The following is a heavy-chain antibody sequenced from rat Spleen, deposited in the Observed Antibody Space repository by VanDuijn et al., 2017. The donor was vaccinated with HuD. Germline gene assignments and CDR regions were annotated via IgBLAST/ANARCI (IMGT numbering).Heavy chain of an antibody. J-gene: IGHJ3*01. CDR2: IWGNGNT. Sequence: QVQLKESGPGLVQPSQTLSLTCTVSGFSLSSYGVIWVRQPPGKGLEWMGVIWGNGNTDYTSPVKSRLSSSRDTSKSQVFLKMNSLQTDGTAIYFCTRSYGGYTQHWFTYWGQGTLVTVSS. V-gene: IGHV2-13*01. CDR3: TRSYGGYTQHWFTY. D-gene: IGHD1-11*01. CDR1: GFSLSSYG.